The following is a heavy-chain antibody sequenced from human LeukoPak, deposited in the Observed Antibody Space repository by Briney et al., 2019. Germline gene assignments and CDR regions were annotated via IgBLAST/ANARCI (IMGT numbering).Heavy chain of an antibody. CDR3: ARVPDYGDLFDY. CDR2: IYPDDSDT. D-gene: IGHD4-17*01. Sequence: GESLKISCKGSGHTFTKSWIAWVRQKPGKGLEWMGLIYPDDSDTRYSPSFQGQVTISVDKSISTAYLQWNSLKASDTAMYYCARVPDYGDLFDYWGQGILVTVSS. J-gene: IGHJ4*02. CDR1: GHTFTKSW. V-gene: IGHV5-51*01.